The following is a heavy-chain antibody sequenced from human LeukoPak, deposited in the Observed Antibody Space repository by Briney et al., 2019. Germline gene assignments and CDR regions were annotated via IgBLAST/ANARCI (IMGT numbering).Heavy chain of an antibody. J-gene: IGHJ5*02. V-gene: IGHV1-2*02. D-gene: IGHD2-2*02. Sequence: ASVKVSCKASGYTFTGYCMHWVRQAPGQGLEWMGWINPNSGGTNYAQKFQGRVTMTRDTSISTAYMELSRLRSDDTAVYYCARDHRYCSSTSCYTPYNWFDPWGQGTLVTVSS. CDR3: ARDHRYCSSTSCYTPYNWFDP. CDR1: GYTFTGYC. CDR2: INPNSGGT.